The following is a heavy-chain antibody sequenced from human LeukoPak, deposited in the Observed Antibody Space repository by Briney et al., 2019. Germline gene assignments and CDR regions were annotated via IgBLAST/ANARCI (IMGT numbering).Heavy chain of an antibody. D-gene: IGHD3-16*01. CDR1: GFTFSSYA. CDR3: TKVSTIMN. J-gene: IGHJ4*02. Sequence: GGSLRLSCAASGFTFSSYAMSWVRQAPGKGLEWVSSVGGGGGSIDYADSVKGRFTISRDNSKNTLYLQMNSLRADDTAVYYCTKVSTIMNWGQGTLVTVSS. V-gene: IGHV3-23*01. CDR2: VGGGGGSI.